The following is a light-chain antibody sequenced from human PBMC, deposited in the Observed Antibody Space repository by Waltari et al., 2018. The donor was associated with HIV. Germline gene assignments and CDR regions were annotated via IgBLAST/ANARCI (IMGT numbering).Light chain of an antibody. Sequence: DIVMTQSPDSLAVSLGERDTINCKSSQSVLYRSNNKEYLAWYQHKPGQPPKLLLYWASTRESGVPDRFSGSGSGTDFTLTISGLQAEDVAVYYCQQYYSTPWTFGQGTRVEIK. CDR2: WAS. CDR3: QQYYSTPWT. V-gene: IGKV4-1*01. CDR1: QSVLYRSNNKEY. J-gene: IGKJ1*01.